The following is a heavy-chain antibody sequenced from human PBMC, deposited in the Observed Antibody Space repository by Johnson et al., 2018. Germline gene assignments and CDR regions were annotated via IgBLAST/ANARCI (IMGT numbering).Heavy chain of an antibody. Sequence: QVQLVQSGGGVVQPGRSLRLSCEVSGFTFSSFGMHWVRQAPGKGLEWAAGISFDGSNEYYSTSVKGRFTSSRDNSKNTVYQQMKCLRPEDTGVYYFAKDGDPGSDVSCFSAYYAMNVWGQGTTVTVSS. CDR2: ISFDGSNE. D-gene: IGHD2-15*01. CDR1: GFTFSSFG. CDR3: AKDGDPGSDVSCFSAYYAMNV. V-gene: IGHV3-30*18. J-gene: IGHJ6*02.